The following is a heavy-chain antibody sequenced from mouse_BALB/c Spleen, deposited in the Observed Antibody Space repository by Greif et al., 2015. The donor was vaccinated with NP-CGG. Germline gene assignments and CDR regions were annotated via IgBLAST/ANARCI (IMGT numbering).Heavy chain of an antibody. Sequence: VQLQQSGAELVRPGASVKLSCKASGYTFTSYWMNWVKQRPEQGLEWIGRIDPYDSETHYNQRFKDKAILTVDKSSSTAYMQLSSLTSEDSAVYYCARGALRLRGYAMDYWGQGTSVTVSS. D-gene: IGHD1-2*01. CDR3: ARGALRLRGYAMDY. CDR2: IDPYDSET. CDR1: GYTFTSYW. V-gene: IGHV1-52*01. J-gene: IGHJ4*01.